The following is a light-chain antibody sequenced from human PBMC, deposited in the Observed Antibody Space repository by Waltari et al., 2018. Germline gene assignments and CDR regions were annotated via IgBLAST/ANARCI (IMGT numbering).Light chain of an antibody. CDR2: AES. CDR1: RDISHR. Sequence: DIQMTQSPSSVSASVGDRVTITCRASRDISHRLACYQQKAGRAPNLLIYAESSLQGGGPARFSGSGSGTDLTLTISSLQPEDFATYFCQQGYSFPLTFGGGTRVEIK. CDR3: QQGYSFPLT. V-gene: IGKV1-12*01. J-gene: IGKJ4*01.